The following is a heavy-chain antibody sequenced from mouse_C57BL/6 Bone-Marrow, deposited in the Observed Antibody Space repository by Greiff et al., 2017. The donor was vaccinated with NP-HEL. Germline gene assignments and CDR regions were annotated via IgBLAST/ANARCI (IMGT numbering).Heavy chain of an antibody. CDR3: ARTDWDVWSFAY. D-gene: IGHD4-1*01. Sequence: VQLQESGPGLVAPSQSLSITCTVPGFSLTSYAISWVRQPPGKGLEWLGVLWTGGGTNYNSALKSRLSISKDNSKSQVFLKMNSLQTDDTARYYCARTDWDVWSFAYWGQGTLVTVSA. J-gene: IGHJ3*01. V-gene: IGHV2-9-1*01. CDR2: LWTGGGT. CDR1: GFSLTSYA.